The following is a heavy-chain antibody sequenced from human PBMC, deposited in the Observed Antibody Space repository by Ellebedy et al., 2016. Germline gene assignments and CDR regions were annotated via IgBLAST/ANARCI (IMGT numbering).Heavy chain of an antibody. Sequence: GESLKISCAASGFTVSSNSMSWVRQAPGKGLEWVSVIYSGGSTYYADSVKGRFTISRDNSKNTLYLQMNSLRAEDTAVYYCARDRDIRSHPFWYYYGMDVWGQGTTVTVSS. CDR1: GFTVSSNS. J-gene: IGHJ6*02. CDR3: ARDRDIRSHPFWYYYGMDV. V-gene: IGHV3-66*01. CDR2: IYSGGST. D-gene: IGHD3-9*01.